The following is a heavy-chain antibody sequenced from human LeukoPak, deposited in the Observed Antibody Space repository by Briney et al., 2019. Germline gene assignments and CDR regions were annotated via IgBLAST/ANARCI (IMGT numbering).Heavy chain of an antibody. V-gene: IGHV3-30*18. CDR1: GFTFSSYG. D-gene: IGHD3-10*01. J-gene: IGHJ4*02. CDR3: AKDSTIYYGSGSEFDY. Sequence: PGRSLRLSCAASGFTFSSYGMHWVRQAPGKGLEWVAIISYDGSNKYYADSVKGRCPISRDNSKNTLYLQMNSLRAEDTAVYYCAKDSTIYYGSGSEFDYWGQGTLVTVSS. CDR2: ISYDGSNK.